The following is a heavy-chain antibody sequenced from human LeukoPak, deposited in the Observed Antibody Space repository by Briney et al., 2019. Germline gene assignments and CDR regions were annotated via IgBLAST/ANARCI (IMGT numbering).Heavy chain of an antibody. CDR3: ARERYSSGWSGYYFDY. CDR1: GGTFSSYA. J-gene: IGHJ4*02. D-gene: IGHD6-19*01. CDR2: IIPILGIA. Sequence: SVKVSCKASGGTFSSYAISWVRQAPGQGLEWMGRIIPILGIANYAQKFQGRVTITADKSTSTAYMELSSLRSEDTAVYYCARERYSSGWSGYYFDYWGQGTLVTVSS. V-gene: IGHV1-69*04.